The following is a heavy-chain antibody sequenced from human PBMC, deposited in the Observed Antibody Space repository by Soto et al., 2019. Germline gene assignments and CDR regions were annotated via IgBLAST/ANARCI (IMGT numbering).Heavy chain of an antibody. CDR2: IHYSGTT. J-gene: IGHJ5*01. CDR1: GTSISSYY. CDR3: ARYNSYAIDS. V-gene: IGHV4-59*01. D-gene: IGHD2-8*01. Sequence: SETLSLTCTVSGTSISSYYWSWVRQPPGKGLEWIAKIHYSGTTNYNPSLASRVTLSVDTSKNQFSLKMTSVTAADRAMYFCARYNSYAIDSWGRGTLVTV.